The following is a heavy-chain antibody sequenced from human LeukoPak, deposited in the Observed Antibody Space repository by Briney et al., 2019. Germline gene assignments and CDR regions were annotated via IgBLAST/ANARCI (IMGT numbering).Heavy chain of an antibody. V-gene: IGHV4-39*01. D-gene: IGHD5-18*01. CDR2: VYYSGST. CDR3: AIPRLYSYGYQFDY. Sequence: SETLSLTCTVFGGSISSSSYYWGWIRQPPGKGLEWIGSVYYSGSTYYNPSLKSRVTISVDTSKNQFSLKLSSVTAADTAVYYCAIPRLYSYGYQFDYWGQGTLVTVSS. CDR1: GGSISSSSYY. J-gene: IGHJ4*02.